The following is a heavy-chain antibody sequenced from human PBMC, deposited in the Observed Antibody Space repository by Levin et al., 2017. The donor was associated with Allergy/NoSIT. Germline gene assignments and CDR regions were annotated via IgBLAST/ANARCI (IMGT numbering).Heavy chain of an antibody. Sequence: GGSLRLSCAASGFIFSNYDMHWVRQGVGKGLDWVAAIGLAGDTHYPDSVKGRFTISREDAENSVYLQMNSLTAGDTAVYYCARGGFMVRGIDLPDYWGQGTLVTVSS. CDR1: GFIFSNYD. J-gene: IGHJ4*02. D-gene: IGHD3-10*01. CDR3: ARGGFMVRGIDLPDY. CDR2: IGLAGDT. V-gene: IGHV3-13*01.